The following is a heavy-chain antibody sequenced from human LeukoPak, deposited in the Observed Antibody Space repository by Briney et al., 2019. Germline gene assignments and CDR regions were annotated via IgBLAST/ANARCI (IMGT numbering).Heavy chain of an antibody. CDR1: GGSFSGYY. CDR2: INHSGST. J-gene: IGHJ4*02. V-gene: IGHV4-34*01. CDR3: ASTRRGNHR. D-gene: IGHD1-14*01. Sequence: SETLSLTCAVYGGSFSGYYWSWIRQPPGKGLEWIGEINHSGSTNYNPSLKSRVTISVDTSKNQFSLKLSSVTAADTAVYYCASTRRGNHRWGKETLVPVSS.